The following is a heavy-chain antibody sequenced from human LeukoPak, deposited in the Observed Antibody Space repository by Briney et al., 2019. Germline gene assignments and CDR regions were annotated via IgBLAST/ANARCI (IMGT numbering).Heavy chain of an antibody. CDR3: ARAAVPAAAYYYYYGMDV. V-gene: IGHV1-8*01. J-gene: IGHJ6*02. CDR2: MNPNSGNT. D-gene: IGHD2-2*01. Sequence: GASVKVSCKASGYTFTSYDINWVRQATGQGLEWMGWMNPNSGNTGYAQKFQGRVTMTRTNSIRTAYMELSSLRSEDTAVYYCARAAVPAAAYYYYYGMDVWGQGTTVTVSS. CDR1: GYTFTSYD.